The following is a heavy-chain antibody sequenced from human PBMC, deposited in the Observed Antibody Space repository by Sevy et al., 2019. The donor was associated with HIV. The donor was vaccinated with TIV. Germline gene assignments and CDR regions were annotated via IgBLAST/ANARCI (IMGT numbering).Heavy chain of an antibody. V-gene: IGHV4-59*01. J-gene: IGHJ3*02. CDR1: GGSISSYY. D-gene: IGHD3-16*02. CDR3: ARAIDDYVWGSYRSGAFDI. Sequence: SETLSLTCTVSGGSISSYYWSWIRQPPGKGLEWIGYIYYSGSTNYNPSLKSRVTISVDTSKNQFSLKLSSVTAADTAVYYCARAIDDYVWGSYRSGAFDIWGQGIMVTVSS. CDR2: IYYSGST.